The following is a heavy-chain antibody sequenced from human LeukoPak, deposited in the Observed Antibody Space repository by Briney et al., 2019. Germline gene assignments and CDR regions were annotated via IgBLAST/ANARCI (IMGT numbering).Heavy chain of an antibody. CDR3: VRGRGYFDY. CDR1: GFTFTTSS. Sequence: PGGSLRLSCAASGFTFTTSSMNWVRHAPGKGLEWVSSISSGSDYISYGDSLKGRFSSSRDNAKNSLFLQMNGLRAEDTALYCCVRGRGYFDYWGQGTLVTVSS. J-gene: IGHJ4*02. V-gene: IGHV3-21*01. CDR2: ISSGSDYI. D-gene: IGHD5-12*01.